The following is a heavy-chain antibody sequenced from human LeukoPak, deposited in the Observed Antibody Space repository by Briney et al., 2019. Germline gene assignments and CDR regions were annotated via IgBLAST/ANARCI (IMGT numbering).Heavy chain of an antibody. CDR3: AKESPHFDY. CDR2: ISGSGGTT. V-gene: IGHV3-23*01. Sequence: GGSLRLSCAASGFTFSSYAVSWVRQAPGKGLEWVSTISGSGGTTYYADSVKGRFTISRDNSKNTLYLQMNSPRAEDAAVYYCAKESPHFDYWGQGALVTVSS. CDR1: GFTFSSYA. J-gene: IGHJ4*02.